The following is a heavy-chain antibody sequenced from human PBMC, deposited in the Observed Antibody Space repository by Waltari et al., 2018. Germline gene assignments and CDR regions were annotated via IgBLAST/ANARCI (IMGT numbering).Heavy chain of an antibody. CDR1: GFTFDDYA. CDR2: ISWNSGSI. D-gene: IGHD3-22*01. V-gene: IGHV3-9*01. Sequence: EVQLVESGGGLVQPGRSLRLSCAASGFTFDDYAMPCVRQAPGKGLEWVSGISWNSGSIGYADSVKGRFTISRDNAKNSLYLQMNSLRAEDTALYYCAKDYYYDSSGYPGGAFDIWGQGTMVTVSS. CDR3: AKDYYYDSSGYPGGAFDI. J-gene: IGHJ3*02.